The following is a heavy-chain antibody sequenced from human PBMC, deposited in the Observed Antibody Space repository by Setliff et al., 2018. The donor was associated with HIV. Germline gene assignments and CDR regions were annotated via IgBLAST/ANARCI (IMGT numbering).Heavy chain of an antibody. V-gene: IGHV4-39*01. J-gene: IGHJ5*02. Sequence: SETLSLTCTVSGGSISSSSYYWGWIRQPPGKGLEWIAEINPSGTTNYNPSLKSRVTISVDTSNNQFFLKLTSVTAADTAAYYCARGDHRIIAAAGSGWFDPWGQGTLVTVSS. CDR1: GGSISSSSYY. D-gene: IGHD6-13*01. CDR3: ARGDHRIIAAAGSGWFDP. CDR2: INPSGTT.